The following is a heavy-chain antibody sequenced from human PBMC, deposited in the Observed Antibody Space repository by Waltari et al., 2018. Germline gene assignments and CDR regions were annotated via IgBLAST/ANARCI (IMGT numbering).Heavy chain of an antibody. V-gene: IGHV4-4*07. D-gene: IGHD6-19*01. J-gene: IGHJ4*02. CDR2: IYTSGST. CDR1: GGSISSYY. Sequence: VQLQESGPGLVKPSETLSLTCTVSGGSISSYYWSWIRQPAGKGLEWIGRIYTSGSTNYNPSLKSRVTMSVDTSKNQFSLKLSSVTAADTAVYYCAGLGGSGWSYYFDYWGQGTLVTVSS. CDR3: AGLGGSGWSYYFDY.